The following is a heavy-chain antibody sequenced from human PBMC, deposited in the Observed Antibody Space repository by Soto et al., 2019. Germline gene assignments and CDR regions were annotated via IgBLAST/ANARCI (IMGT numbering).Heavy chain of an antibody. CDR1: GGAFRNSV. Sequence: SVKVSCKASGGAFRNSVISWVRQAPGQGXEWMGGNIPTFGTTHYAQKFQGRVTIIADESTSTVYMELANLRSDDTAVYYCARAPLLVGETIYENYFDYWGQGTLVTVSS. CDR3: ARAPLLVGETIYENYFDY. J-gene: IGHJ4*02. CDR2: NIPTFGTT. D-gene: IGHD3-10*01. V-gene: IGHV1-69*13.